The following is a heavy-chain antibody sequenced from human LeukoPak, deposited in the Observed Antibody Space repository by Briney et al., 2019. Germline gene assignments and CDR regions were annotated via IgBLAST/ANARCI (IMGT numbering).Heavy chain of an antibody. CDR3: ARDGSTSSWYPNYYYYGMDV. V-gene: IGHV3-21*01. J-gene: IGHJ6*02. D-gene: IGHD6-13*01. CDR1: GFTFSSYS. CDR2: ISSSSSYI. Sequence: GGSLRLSCAASGFTFSSYSMNWARQAPGKGLEWVASISSSSSYIYYADSVKGRFTISRDNATNSLYLQMNSLRAEDTAVYYCARDGSTSSWYPNYYYYGMDVWGQGTTVTVSS.